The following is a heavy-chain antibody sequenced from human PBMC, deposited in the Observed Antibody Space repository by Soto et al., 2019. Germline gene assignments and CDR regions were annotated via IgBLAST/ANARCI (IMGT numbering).Heavy chain of an antibody. V-gene: IGHV3-48*03. Sequence: GGSLRLSCAASGFTFSSYEMNWVRQAPGKGLEWVSYISSSGSTIYYADSVKGRFTISRDNAKNSLYLQMNSLRAEDTAVYYCARDRGVGKYYYGMDVWGQGTTVTVSS. J-gene: IGHJ6*02. CDR2: ISSSGSTI. CDR3: ARDRGVGKYYYGMDV. D-gene: IGHD3-10*01. CDR1: GFTFSSYE.